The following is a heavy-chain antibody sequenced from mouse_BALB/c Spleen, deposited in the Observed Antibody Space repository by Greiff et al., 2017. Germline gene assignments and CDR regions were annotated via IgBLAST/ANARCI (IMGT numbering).Heavy chain of an antibody. CDR2: IDPENGDT. J-gene: IGHJ3*01. V-gene: IGHV14-4*02. CDR3: ANNWDGFAY. D-gene: IGHD4-1*01. Sequence: VQLQQSGAELVRSGASVKLSCTASGFNIKDYYMHWVKQRPEQGLEWIGWIDPENGDTEYAPKFQGKATMTADTSSNTAYLQLSSLTSEDTAVYYCANNWDGFAYWGQGTLVTVSA. CDR1: GFNIKDYY.